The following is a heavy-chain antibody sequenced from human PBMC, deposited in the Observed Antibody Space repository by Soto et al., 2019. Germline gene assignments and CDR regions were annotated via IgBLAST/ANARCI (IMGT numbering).Heavy chain of an antibody. J-gene: IGHJ4*01. CDR3: ARDFDYYDTSGYYYGLFDY. Sequence: GGSLRLSCAASGFTLSDYYMSWIRQAPGKGLEWVSYISSSGSTIYYADSVKGRFTISRDNAKNSLYLQMNNLRAEDTAVYYCARDFDYYDTSGYYYGLFDYWGQGTLVTVSS. D-gene: IGHD3-22*01. CDR2: ISSSGSTI. CDR1: GFTLSDYY. V-gene: IGHV3-11*01.